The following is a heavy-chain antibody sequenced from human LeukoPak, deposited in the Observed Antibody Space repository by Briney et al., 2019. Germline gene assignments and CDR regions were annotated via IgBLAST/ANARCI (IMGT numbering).Heavy chain of an antibody. V-gene: IGHV3-48*03. Sequence: SGGSLRLSCAASGFSFSTYDINWVRQAPGKGLEWVSRSKSSDSSTYYADSVKGRFTISRDNAKNSVHLQMNSLRAEDTALYYCARGRPYEGMDIWGQGTTVAVS. J-gene: IGHJ6*02. D-gene: IGHD3-22*01. CDR1: GFSFSTYD. CDR3: ARGRPYEGMDI. CDR2: SKSSDSST.